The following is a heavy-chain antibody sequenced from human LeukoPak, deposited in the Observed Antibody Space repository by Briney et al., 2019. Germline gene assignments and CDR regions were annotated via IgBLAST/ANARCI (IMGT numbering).Heavy chain of an antibody. J-gene: IGHJ3*02. CDR1: GLTFSNYA. Sequence: GGSLRLSCAASGLTFSNYAMTWGRQAPGKGLEWVSRISAGGGSTYYADSVKGRFTISRDNSKSTLYLQMNSLRAEDTALYYCGTIRGVCAFDMWGPGIMVTVSS. CDR3: GTIRGVCAFDM. V-gene: IGHV3-23*01. CDR2: ISAGGGST. D-gene: IGHD3-10*01.